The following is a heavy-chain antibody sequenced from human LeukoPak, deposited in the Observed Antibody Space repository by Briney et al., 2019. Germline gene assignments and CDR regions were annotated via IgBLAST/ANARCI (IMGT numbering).Heavy chain of an antibody. J-gene: IGHJ4*02. V-gene: IGHV3-7*03. CDR3: VRQQTPHGNFDY. D-gene: IGHD1-26*01. CDR2: IKQDGSEK. CDR1: GFTFSDHW. Sequence: GGSLRLSCAASGFTFSDHWMSWVRQAPGKGLEWVANIKQDGSEKYYVDSVKGRFTISRENAKNSLSLQMNSLRAEDTAVYYCVRQQTPHGNFDYWGQGTLVTVSS.